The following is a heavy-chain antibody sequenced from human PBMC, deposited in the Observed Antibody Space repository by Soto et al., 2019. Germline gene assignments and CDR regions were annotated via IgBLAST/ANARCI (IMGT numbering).Heavy chain of an antibody. CDR1: GGSSGSSGDC. J-gene: IGHJ4*02. Sequence: LETLCLTCTVSGGSSGSSGDCWGWIRQPPGKGLEWIGSIYYSGSTYYNPSLKSRVTISVDTSKNQFSLKLSSVTAADTAVYYCARGAYYYDSSGYYFDYWGQGTLVTVSS. CDR2: IYYSGST. V-gene: IGHV4-39*01. CDR3: ARGAYYYDSSGYYFDY. D-gene: IGHD3-22*01.